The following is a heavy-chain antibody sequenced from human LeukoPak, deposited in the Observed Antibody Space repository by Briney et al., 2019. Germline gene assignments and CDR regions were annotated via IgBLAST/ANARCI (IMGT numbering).Heavy chain of an antibody. CDR2: IYYSGST. J-gene: IGHJ6*02. V-gene: IGHV4-39*07. CDR3: ARSRRWSRVHSRTYYYYGMDV. Sequence: PSETLSLTCTVSGGSISSSSYYWGWIRQPPGKGLEWIGSIYYSGSTYYNPSLKSRVTISVDTSKNQFSLKLSSVTAADTAVYYCARSRRWSRVHSRTYYYYGMDVWGQGTTVTVSS. CDR1: GGSISSSSYY. D-gene: IGHD2-8*02.